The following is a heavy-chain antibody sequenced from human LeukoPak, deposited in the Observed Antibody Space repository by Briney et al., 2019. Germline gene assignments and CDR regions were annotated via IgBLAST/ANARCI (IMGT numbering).Heavy chain of an antibody. CDR1: GGTFSSYA. CDR2: ISAYNGNT. D-gene: IGHD4-23*01. V-gene: IGHV1-18*01. CDR3: ARGDYGGNVDWFDP. J-gene: IGHJ5*02. Sequence: GASVKVSCKASGGTFSSYAISWVRQAPGQGLEWMGWISAYNGNTNYAQKLQGRVTMTTDTSTSTAYMELRSLRSDDTAVYYCARGDYGGNVDWFDPWGQGTLVTVSS.